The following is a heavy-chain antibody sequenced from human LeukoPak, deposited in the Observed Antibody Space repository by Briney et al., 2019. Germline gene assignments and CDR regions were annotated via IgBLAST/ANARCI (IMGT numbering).Heavy chain of an antibody. D-gene: IGHD5-18*01. J-gene: IGHJ4*02. CDR2: ISAYNGYT. Sequence: GASVKVSCKASGYTFTNYAISWVRQAPGQGLEWIGWISAYNGYTTYAQKFQGRVTLTTDTSTSTAYMDLGSLRSDDTAVYYCARDRGSYGYGASDYWGQGTLVTVSS. V-gene: IGHV1-18*01. CDR1: GYTFTNYA. CDR3: ARDRGSYGYGASDY.